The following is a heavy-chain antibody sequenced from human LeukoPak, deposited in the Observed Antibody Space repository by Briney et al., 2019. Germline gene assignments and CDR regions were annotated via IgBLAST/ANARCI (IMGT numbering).Heavy chain of an antibody. CDR1: GFTFSSYS. Sequence: GGSLRLSCAASGFTFSSYSMNWVRQAPGKGLEWVSYISSSSSTIYYADSVKGRFTISRDNAKNSLYLQMNSLRDEDTAVYYCARLLYDSSGYYLDYWGQGTLVTDSS. D-gene: IGHD3-22*01. CDR3: ARLLYDSSGYYLDY. V-gene: IGHV3-48*02. CDR2: ISSSSSTI. J-gene: IGHJ4*02.